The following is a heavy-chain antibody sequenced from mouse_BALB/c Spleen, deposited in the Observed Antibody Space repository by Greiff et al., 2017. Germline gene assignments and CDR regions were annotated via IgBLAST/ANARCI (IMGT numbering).Heavy chain of an antibody. Sequence: VQLQQSGPGLVKPSQSLSLTCTVTGYSITSDYAWNWIRQFPGNKLEWMGYISYSGSTSYNPSLKSRISITRDTSKNQFFLQLNSVTTEDTATYYCARSKFPHYYGSSFDYWGQGTTLTVSS. J-gene: IGHJ2*01. D-gene: IGHD1-1*01. CDR2: ISYSGST. V-gene: IGHV3-2*02. CDR1: GYSITSDYA. CDR3: ARSKFPHYYGSSFDY.